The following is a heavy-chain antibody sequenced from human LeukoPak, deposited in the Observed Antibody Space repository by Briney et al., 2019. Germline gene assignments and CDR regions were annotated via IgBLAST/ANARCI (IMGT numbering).Heavy chain of an antibody. Sequence: PSETLSLTCAVYGGSFSGYYWSWIRQPPGKGLEWIGEINHSGSTNYNPSLKSRVTISVDTSKNQFSLKLSSVTAADTAVYYCARPPLFTIFGVVIIRYYFDYWGQGTLVTVSS. D-gene: IGHD3-3*01. V-gene: IGHV4-34*01. CDR3: ARPPLFTIFGVVIIRYYFDY. CDR1: GGSFSGYY. CDR2: INHSGST. J-gene: IGHJ4*02.